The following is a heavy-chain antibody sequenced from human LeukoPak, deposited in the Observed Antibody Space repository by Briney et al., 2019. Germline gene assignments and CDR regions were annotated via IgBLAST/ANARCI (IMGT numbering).Heavy chain of an antibody. CDR2: INPNSGGT. CDR3: AREVPAAYYYYGMDV. CDR1: GYTFTGYY. D-gene: IGHD2-2*01. V-gene: IGHV1-2*02. Sequence: GASVKVSRKASGYTFTGYYMHWVRQAPGQGLEWMGWINPNSGGTNYAQKFQGRVTMTRDTSISTAYMELSRLRSDDTAVYYCAREVPAAYYYYGMDVWGQGTTVTVFS. J-gene: IGHJ6*02.